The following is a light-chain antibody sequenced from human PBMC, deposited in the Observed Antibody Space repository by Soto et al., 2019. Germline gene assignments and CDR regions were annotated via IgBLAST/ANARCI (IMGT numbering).Light chain of an antibody. Sequence: DIQMTQPPSSVSASVGDRVTITCRASQGLSSYLAWYQQKPGKAPKLLIYAASNLQSGVPSRFSGSGSGTDFTLTISSLQPEDFATYFCLSGHSRPFGGGTKVEIK. V-gene: IGKV1-12*02. CDR3: LSGHSRP. CDR1: QGLSSY. CDR2: AAS. J-gene: IGKJ4*01.